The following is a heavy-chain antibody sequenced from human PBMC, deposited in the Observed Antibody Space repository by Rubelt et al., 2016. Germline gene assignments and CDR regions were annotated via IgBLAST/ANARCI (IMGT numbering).Heavy chain of an antibody. Sequence: EVQLVESGGGLVKPGRSLRLSCTASGFTFGDYVLSWFRQAPGKGLEWVASIKEDGIEKHYVDSVKGRLTVSRDNAKNTLYLQMNSLRAEDTGVYYCAKTHYTFWGGAFDIWGQGTAVSVSS. CDR1: GFTFGDYV. J-gene: IGHJ3*02. CDR2: IKEDGIEK. CDR3: AKTHYTFWGGAFDI. D-gene: IGHD3-16*01. V-gene: IGHV3-7*03.